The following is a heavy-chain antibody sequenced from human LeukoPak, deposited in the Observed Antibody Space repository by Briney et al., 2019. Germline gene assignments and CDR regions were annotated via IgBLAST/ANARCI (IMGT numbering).Heavy chain of an antibody. J-gene: IGHJ3*02. CDR1: GYTFTSYY. CDR2: FDPEDGET. D-gene: IGHD1-26*01. CDR3: ATERGAGPGVVAFDI. V-gene: IGHV1-24*01. Sequence: GASVKVSCKASGYTFTSYYMHWVRQAPGKGLEWMGGFDPEDGETIYAQKFQGRVTMTEDTSTDTAYMELSSLRSEDTAVYYCATERGAGPGVVAFDIWGQGTMVTVSS.